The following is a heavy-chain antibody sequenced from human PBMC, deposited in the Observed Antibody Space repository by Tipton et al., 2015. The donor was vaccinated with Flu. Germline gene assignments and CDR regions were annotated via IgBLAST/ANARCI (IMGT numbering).Heavy chain of an antibody. D-gene: IGHD4/OR15-4a*01. Sequence: SLRLSCAASGFSVGSNFISWVRQAPGKGLEWVSVVYAGGTIYYRDPVKGRFTIARDHSKNMVYLHMNGLRAEDTALYYCARVRSAGANYNAMDVWGQGTTVTVSS. CDR3: ARVRSAGANYNAMDV. CDR2: VYAGGTI. V-gene: IGHV3-53*01. J-gene: IGHJ6*02. CDR1: GFSVGSNF.